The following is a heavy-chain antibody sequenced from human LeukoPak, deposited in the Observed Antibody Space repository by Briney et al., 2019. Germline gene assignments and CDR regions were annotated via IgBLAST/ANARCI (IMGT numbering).Heavy chain of an antibody. Sequence: PGGSLRLSCAASGFTFSSYPMHWVRQAPGKGLVWVSRINSDGSYTRYADTVKGRFTISRDNSKNTLYLQMNSLRAEDTAVYYCARDKGVRFGELLGGNFDYWGQGTLVTVSS. CDR3: ARDKGVRFGELLGGNFDY. V-gene: IGHV3-74*01. CDR2: INSDGSYT. D-gene: IGHD3-10*01. CDR1: GFTFSSYP. J-gene: IGHJ4*02.